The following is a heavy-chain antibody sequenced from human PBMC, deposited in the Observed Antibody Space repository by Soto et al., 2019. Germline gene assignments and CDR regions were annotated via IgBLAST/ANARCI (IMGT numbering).Heavy chain of an antibody. CDR2: ISNSGRTL. CDR1: GFTFSDYY. V-gene: IGHV3-11*01. D-gene: IGHD6-6*01. Sequence: QVQLVESGGGLVKPGGSLRLSCAASGFTFSDYYMSWIRQAPGKGLEWVSYISNSGRTLYYADSMKGRFTISRDNDRNSLFLQMNSLRSDDTAVYYCARDLVAVSGGVYSSSSGGYFFDFWGQGTLVTVSS. CDR3: ARDLVAVSGGVYSSSSGGYFFDF. J-gene: IGHJ4*02.